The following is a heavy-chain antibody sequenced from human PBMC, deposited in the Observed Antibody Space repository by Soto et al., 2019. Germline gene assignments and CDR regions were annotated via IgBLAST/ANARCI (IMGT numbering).Heavy chain of an antibody. J-gene: IGHJ4*02. CDR2: IYYSGST. Sequence: SETLSLTCTVSGGSISSYYWSWIRQPPGKGLEWIGYIYYSGSTYYNPSLKSRVTMSVDTSKNQFSLKLSSVTAVDTAVYYCARLGNEQQLVAWYFDYWGQGTQVTVSS. CDR3: ARLGNEQQLVAWYFDY. V-gene: IGHV4-59*04. D-gene: IGHD6-13*01. CDR1: GGSISSYY.